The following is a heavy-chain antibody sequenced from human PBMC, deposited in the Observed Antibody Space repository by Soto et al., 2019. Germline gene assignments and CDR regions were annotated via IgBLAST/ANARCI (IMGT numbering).Heavy chain of an antibody. D-gene: IGHD3-22*01. Sequence: GGSLRLSCAASGFTFSSYSMNWVRQAPGKGLEWVSSISSSSSYIYYADSVKGRFTISRDNAKNSLYLQMNSLRAEDTAVYYCARGDFHDSSGYYPSWGFDYWGQGTLVTVSS. CDR1: GFTFSSYS. V-gene: IGHV3-21*01. CDR2: ISSSSSYI. J-gene: IGHJ4*02. CDR3: ARGDFHDSSGYYPSWGFDY.